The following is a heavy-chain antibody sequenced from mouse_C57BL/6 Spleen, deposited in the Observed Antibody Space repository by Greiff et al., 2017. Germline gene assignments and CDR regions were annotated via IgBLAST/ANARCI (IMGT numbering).Heavy chain of an antibody. CDR2: IWRGGST. J-gene: IGHJ3*01. CDR1: GFSLTSYG. Sequence: VKLMESGPGLVQTSQSLSITCTVSGFSLTSYGVHWVRQSPGKGLEWLGVIWRGGSTDYNAAVMSRLSITKDNSKSQVFFKMNSLQADDTAIYYCAKPYDYDGAWFAYWGQGTLVTVSA. CDR3: AKPYDYDGAWFAY. V-gene: IGHV2-5*01. D-gene: IGHD2-4*01.